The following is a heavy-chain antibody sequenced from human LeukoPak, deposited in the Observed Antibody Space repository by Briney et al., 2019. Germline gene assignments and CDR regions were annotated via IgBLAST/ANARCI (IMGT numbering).Heavy chain of an antibody. D-gene: IGHD2-21*02. J-gene: IGHJ3*02. Sequence: SETLSLTCTVSGGSISSSSYYWGWIRQPPGKGLEWIGNIFYSGSTYYNPSLKSRVTISVDTSKNQFSLKLSSVTAADTAVYYCARSPPLPEGPAAFDIWGQGTMVTVSS. V-gene: IGHV4-39*07. CDR3: ARSPPLPEGPAAFDI. CDR1: GGSISSSSYY. CDR2: IFYSGST.